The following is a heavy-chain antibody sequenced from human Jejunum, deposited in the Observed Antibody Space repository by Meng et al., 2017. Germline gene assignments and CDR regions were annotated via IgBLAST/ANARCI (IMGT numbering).Heavy chain of an antibody. J-gene: IGHJ4*02. V-gene: IGHV1-3*04. CDR3: ARVKYSGYDPFDS. Sequence: QDQSLRAGGEVKRPGASVSVFCNTSGFAFSRYVIHWVRQAPGQRLEWMGWINTVNANTRYSEKFQGRVTITRDTSASTAYMELSSLTSEDTAVYYCARVKYSGYDPFDSWGQGTLVTVSS. D-gene: IGHD5-12*01. CDR1: GFAFSRYV. CDR2: INTVNANT.